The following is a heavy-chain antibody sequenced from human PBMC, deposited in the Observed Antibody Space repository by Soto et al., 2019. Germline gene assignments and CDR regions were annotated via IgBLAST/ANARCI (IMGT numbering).Heavy chain of an antibody. D-gene: IGHD6-19*01. CDR3: ARDVAGDDYFDY. V-gene: IGHV1-2*02. CDR1: GYIFTAYY. CDR2: INPDSGGT. Sequence: AASVKVSFKASGYIFTAYYMHWLRQAPGQGPEWMGWINPDSGGTSYAPKFQGRVTMTRDTSSSTVYMELRRLRSDDTALYYCARDVAGDDYFDYWGQGTLVTVSS. J-gene: IGHJ4*02.